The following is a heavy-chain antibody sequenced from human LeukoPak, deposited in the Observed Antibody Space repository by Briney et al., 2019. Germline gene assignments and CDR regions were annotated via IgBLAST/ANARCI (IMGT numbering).Heavy chain of an antibody. J-gene: IGHJ4*02. V-gene: IGHV5-51*01. Sequence: GGSLKISCQGSGYTFTSYWIGWVRQMPGKGLEWMGIIYPGDSDTTYSPSFQGQVTISADKSISTAYLQWSSLKASDTAMYYCARQRGYYGSGSLDYWGQGTLVTVSS. CDR2: IYPGDSDT. CDR3: ARQRGYYGSGSLDY. D-gene: IGHD3-10*01. CDR1: GYTFTSYW.